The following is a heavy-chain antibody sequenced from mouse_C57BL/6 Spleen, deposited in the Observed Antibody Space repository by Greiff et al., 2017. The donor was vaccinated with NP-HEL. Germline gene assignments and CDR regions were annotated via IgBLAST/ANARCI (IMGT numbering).Heavy chain of an antibody. CDR3: ARIDGYSLDY. J-gene: IGHJ2*01. D-gene: IGHD2-3*01. CDR1: GFTFSDYG. V-gene: IGHV5-17*01. Sequence: EVKLVESGGGLVKPGGSLTLSCAASGFTFSDYGMHWVRQAPEKGLEWVAYISSGSSTIYYADTVKGRFTISRDNAKNTLFLQMTSLRSEDTAMYYCARIDGYSLDYWGQGTTLTVSS. CDR2: ISSGSSTI.